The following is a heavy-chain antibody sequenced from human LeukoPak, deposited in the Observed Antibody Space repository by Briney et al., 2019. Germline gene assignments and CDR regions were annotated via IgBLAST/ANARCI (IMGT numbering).Heavy chain of an antibody. V-gene: IGHV4-38-2*01. CDR3: ARLSGSYRELVRPLDY. J-gene: IGHJ4*02. CDR1: GYSISSGYY. D-gene: IGHD1-26*01. Sequence: TSETLSLTCAVSGYSISSGYYWGWIRQPPGKGLEWIGSIYHSGSTYYNPSLKSRVTISVDTSKNQFSLKLSSVAAADTAVYYCARLSGSYRELVRPLDYWGQGTLVTVSS. CDR2: IYHSGST.